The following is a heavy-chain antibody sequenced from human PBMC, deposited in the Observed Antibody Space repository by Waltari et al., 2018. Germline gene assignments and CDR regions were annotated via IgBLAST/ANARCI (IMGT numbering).Heavy chain of an antibody. CDR1: GFTFSSYA. Sequence: EVQLLESGGGLVQPGGSLRLSCAASGFTFSSYAMSWVRQAPGKGLEWVSAISGIGGSTYYADSVKGRFTISRDNSKNTLYLQMNSLRAEDTAVYYCAGGGSMIVVGDWYFDLWGRGTLVTVSS. V-gene: IGHV3-23*01. D-gene: IGHD3-22*01. CDR3: AGGGSMIVVGDWYFDL. J-gene: IGHJ2*01. CDR2: ISGIGGST.